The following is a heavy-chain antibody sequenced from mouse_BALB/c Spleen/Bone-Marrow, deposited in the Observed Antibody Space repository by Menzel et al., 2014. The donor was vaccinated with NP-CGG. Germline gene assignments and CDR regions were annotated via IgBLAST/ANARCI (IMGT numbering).Heavy chain of an antibody. CDR2: IRLKSNNYAT. J-gene: IGHJ3*01. CDR1: GFTFGNYW. CDR3: TTGFAY. Sequence: EVKLEESGGGLVQPGGSIKLSCVASGFTFGNYWMNWVRQFPEKGLEWVAEIRLKSNNYATHYAESVKGRFTISRDDSKSSVYLQMNDLRAEDTGIYYCTTGFAYWGQGTLVTVSA. V-gene: IGHV6-6*02.